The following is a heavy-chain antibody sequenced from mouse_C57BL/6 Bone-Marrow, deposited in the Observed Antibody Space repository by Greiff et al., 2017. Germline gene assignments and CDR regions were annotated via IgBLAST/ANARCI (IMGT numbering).Heavy chain of an antibody. V-gene: IGHV14-4*01. CDR2: IDPENGDT. Sequence: EVQLQQSGAELVRPGASVKLSCTASGFNIKDDYMHWVKQRPEQGLEWIGWIDPENGDTEYASKFQGKATITADTSSNTAYLQLSSLTSEDTAGYYCTVITTVGDYWGQGNTLTVSS. CDR1: GFNIKDDY. CDR3: TVITTVGDY. D-gene: IGHD1-1*01. J-gene: IGHJ2*01.